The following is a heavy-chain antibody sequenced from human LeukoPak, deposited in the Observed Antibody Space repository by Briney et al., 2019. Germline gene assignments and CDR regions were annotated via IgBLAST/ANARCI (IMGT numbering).Heavy chain of an antibody. V-gene: IGHV4-38-2*01. CDR3: ARHHSHYYGSGRYYNDYYYMDV. Sequence: SETLSLACAVSGYSISSGYYWGWIRQPPGKGLGWIGSVFHTGSTYYNPSLKSRVTISLDMSMNQFSLRLSSVTAADTAVYYCARHHSHYYGSGRYYNDYYYMDVWGKGTTVIVSS. D-gene: IGHD3-10*01. J-gene: IGHJ6*03. CDR2: VFHTGST. CDR1: GYSISSGYY.